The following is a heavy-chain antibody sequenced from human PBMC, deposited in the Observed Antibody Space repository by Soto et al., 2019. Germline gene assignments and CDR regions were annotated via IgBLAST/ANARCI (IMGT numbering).Heavy chain of an antibody. V-gene: IGHV3-23*01. J-gene: IGHJ6*02. Sequence: EVQLLESGGGLVQPGGSLRLSCAAPGFTFSSYVRSWVRQAPGRGLEWVSTSSGSGVTTYHADSVKGRFTIIRDNSKNTLYLQMNSLRAEDTAGYYCAKGAVPHYYYGMDVWGQGTTVTVSS. CDR2: SSGSGVTT. CDR1: GFTFSSYV. CDR3: AKGAVPHYYYGMDV.